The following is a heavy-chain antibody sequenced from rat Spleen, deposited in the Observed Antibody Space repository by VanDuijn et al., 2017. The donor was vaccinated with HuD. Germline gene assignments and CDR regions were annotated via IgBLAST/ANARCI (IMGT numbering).Heavy chain of an antibody. Sequence: EVQLVESGGGLVQPGRSLKLSCAASGFTFSNYGMAWVRQTPTKGLEWVASISTGGGNTYYRDSVTGRFTISRDNAKSTLYMQMDSLRSEDTATYYCARRLYNNYYFDYWGQGVMVTVSS. CDR3: ARRLYNNYYFDY. J-gene: IGHJ2*01. CDR1: GFTFSNYG. V-gene: IGHV5S14*01. CDR2: ISTGGGNT. D-gene: IGHD1-10*01.